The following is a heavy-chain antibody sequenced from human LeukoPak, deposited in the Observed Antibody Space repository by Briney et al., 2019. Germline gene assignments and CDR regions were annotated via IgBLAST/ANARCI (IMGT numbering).Heavy chain of an antibody. Sequence: GGSLRLSCAGSGFTFSGHSMHWVRQAPGKGLEWVAVLLYDGSTKYYVDSVKGRFTISRDNSKNTLYLQMNSLRAEDTAVYYCAKGDSTASDMWGQGTMVTVSS. V-gene: IGHV3-30*02. J-gene: IGHJ3*02. CDR3: AKGDSTASDM. CDR2: LLYDGSTK. D-gene: IGHD5-18*01. CDR1: GFTFSGHS.